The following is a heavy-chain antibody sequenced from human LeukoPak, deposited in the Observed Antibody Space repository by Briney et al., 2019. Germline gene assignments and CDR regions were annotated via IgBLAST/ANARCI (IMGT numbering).Heavy chain of an antibody. D-gene: IGHD3-10*01. J-gene: IGHJ4*02. Sequence: TGGSLRLSCAASGFTFSIFAMSWVRQAPGKGLEWVSVISGSGDSTYYADSVKGRFTISRDNSKNTLYLQMNSLRAEDTAVYYCAKDSQSYGSGSYYPFDYWGQGTLVTVSS. CDR2: ISGSGDST. CDR3: AKDSQSYGSGSYYPFDY. V-gene: IGHV3-23*01. CDR1: GFTFSIFA.